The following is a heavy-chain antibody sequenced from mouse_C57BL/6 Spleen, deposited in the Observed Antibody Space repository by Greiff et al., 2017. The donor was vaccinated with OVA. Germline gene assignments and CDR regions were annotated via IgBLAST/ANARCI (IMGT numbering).Heavy chain of an antibody. J-gene: IGHJ2*01. V-gene: IGHV1-53*01. CDR2: INPSNGGT. Sequence: VQLQQPGTELVKPGASVKLSCKASGYTFTSYWMHWVKQRPGQGLEWIGNINPSNGGTNYNEKFKSKATLTVDTSSSTAYMQLSSLTSEDSAVYYCARLSPIYGSSFMTNYWGQGTTLTVSS. D-gene: IGHD1-1*01. CDR1: GYTFTSYW. CDR3: ARLSPIYGSSFMTNY.